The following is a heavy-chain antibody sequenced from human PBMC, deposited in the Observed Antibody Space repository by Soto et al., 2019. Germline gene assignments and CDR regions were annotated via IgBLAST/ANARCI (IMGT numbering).Heavy chain of an antibody. CDR3: ARDSSSWYFDAFDI. D-gene: IGHD6-13*01. CDR1: GFTFSDYY. J-gene: IGHJ3*02. CDR2: ISSSGSTI. Sequence: GGSLSLSCAASGFTFSDYYMSWIRQAPGKGLEWVSYISSSGSTIYYADSVKGRFTISRDNAKNSLYLQMNSLRAEDTAVYYCARDSSSWYFDAFDIWGQGTMVTVSS. V-gene: IGHV3-11*01.